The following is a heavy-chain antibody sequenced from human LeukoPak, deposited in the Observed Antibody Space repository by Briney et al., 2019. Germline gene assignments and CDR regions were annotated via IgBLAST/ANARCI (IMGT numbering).Heavy chain of an antibody. J-gene: IGHJ5*02. Sequence: SETLSLTCTVSGGSISSSSYYWGWIRQPPGKGLEWIGSIFYSGTTYYNPSLKSRVTISVDTSKRQFSLELSSVTAADTAVYYCAREGAVANLRFDPWGQGTLVTVSS. CDR3: AREGAVANLRFDP. CDR1: GGSISSSSYY. D-gene: IGHD6-19*01. CDR2: IFYSGTT. V-gene: IGHV4-39*07.